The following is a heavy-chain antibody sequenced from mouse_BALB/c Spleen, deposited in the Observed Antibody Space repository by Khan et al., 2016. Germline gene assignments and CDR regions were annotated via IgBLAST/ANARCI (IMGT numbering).Heavy chain of an antibody. D-gene: IGHD1-2*01. CDR1: GFDFSRYW. V-gene: IGHV4-1*02. J-gene: IGHJ2*01. CDR3: ARLHYYGYMNY. Sequence: EVKLLESGGGLVQPGGSLKLSCAASGFDFSRYWMSWVRQAPGKGLEWIGEINPDSSTINYTPSLKDKFIISRDNAKNTLYLQMSKVRSEDTSLYYCARLHYYGYMNYWGQGTTLTVSS. CDR2: INPDSSTI.